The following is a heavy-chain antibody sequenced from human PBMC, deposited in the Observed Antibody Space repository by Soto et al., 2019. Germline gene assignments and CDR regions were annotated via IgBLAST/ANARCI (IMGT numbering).Heavy chain of an antibody. CDR1: GFTFSYYW. CDR2: IHSDGSST. Sequence: EVQLVESEGGVVQPGGSLRLSCAASGFTFSYYWMHWVRQAPGQGLVWVSRIHSDGSSTTYADSVKGRFTISRDNAKNTLYLQMNSLRAEDTSVYYCARGDRGAFDLWGQGTMVTV. CDR3: ARGDRGAFDL. V-gene: IGHV3-74*01. D-gene: IGHD2-21*02. J-gene: IGHJ3*01.